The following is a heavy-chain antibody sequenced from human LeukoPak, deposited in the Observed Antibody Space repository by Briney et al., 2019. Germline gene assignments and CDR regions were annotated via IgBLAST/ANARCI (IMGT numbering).Heavy chain of an antibody. CDR3: AREFENWVDPGYSSSWRPLDY. CDR1: GYTFTSYG. J-gene: IGHJ4*02. V-gene: IGHV1-18*01. Sequence: GASVKVSCKASGYTFTSYGISWVRQAPGQGLEWMGWISAYNGNTNYAQKLQGRVTMTTDTSTSTAYMELRSLRSGDTAVYYCAREFENWVDPGYSSSWRPLDYWGQGTLVTVSS. D-gene: IGHD6-13*01. CDR2: ISAYNGNT.